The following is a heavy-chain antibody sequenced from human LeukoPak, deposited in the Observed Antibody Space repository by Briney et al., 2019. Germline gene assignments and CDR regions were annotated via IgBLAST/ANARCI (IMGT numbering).Heavy chain of an antibody. J-gene: IGHJ4*02. CDR2: IYYSGST. Sequence: SETLSLTYTVYGGRNSSGRCYRGGIRQPPGKGLEWIGSIYYSGSTYYNPSLKSRVTISVDTSKNQFSLKLSSVTAADTAVYYCARLWNPPYVTIIVVLDDHIDLWGQGTLVTVSS. CDR1: GGRNSSGRCY. CDR3: ARLWNPPYVTIIVVLDDHIDL. V-gene: IGHV4-39*01. D-gene: IGHD3-22*01.